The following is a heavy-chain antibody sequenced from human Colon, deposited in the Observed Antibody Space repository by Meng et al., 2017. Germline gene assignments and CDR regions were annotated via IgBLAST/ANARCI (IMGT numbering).Heavy chain of an antibody. Sequence: ASVKVSCKASGYTFTSFALHWVRQAHGHRLEWMGWINAGNGDTKYSQKFQGRVSLTRDTSASTAYMELRSLSSEDTTVYYCARWASALDDWGQGTLVTVSS. CDR1: GYTFTSFA. D-gene: IGHD6-19*01. CDR3: ARWASALDD. J-gene: IGHJ4*02. CDR2: INAGNGDT. V-gene: IGHV1-3*01.